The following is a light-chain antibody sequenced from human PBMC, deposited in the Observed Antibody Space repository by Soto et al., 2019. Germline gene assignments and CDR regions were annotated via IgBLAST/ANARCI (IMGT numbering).Light chain of an antibody. Sequence: QSVLTQPASVSGSPGQSITISCTGTSSGVGDYNFVSWYQQHPGKAPKLMIFDVTNRPSGVSNRFSGSKSGNTATLTISGLQTEDEADYYCSSYTSSSSLHLFGTGTKVTVL. J-gene: IGLJ1*01. CDR1: SSGVGDYNF. CDR2: DVT. V-gene: IGLV2-14*01. CDR3: SSYTSSSSLHL.